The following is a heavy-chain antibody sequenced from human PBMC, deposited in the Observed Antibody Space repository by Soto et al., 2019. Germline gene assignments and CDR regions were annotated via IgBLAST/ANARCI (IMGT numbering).Heavy chain of an antibody. Sequence: GVLRLSCAASGFTFSSYAMHWVRQAPGKGLEYVSAISSNGGSTYYADSVKGRFTISRDNSKNTLYLQMGSLRAEDMAVYYCARMVTHGHYYYGMDVWGQGTTVTVSS. CDR1: GFTFSSYA. CDR2: ISSNGGST. J-gene: IGHJ6*02. CDR3: ARMVTHGHYYYGMDV. D-gene: IGHD2-15*01. V-gene: IGHV3-64*02.